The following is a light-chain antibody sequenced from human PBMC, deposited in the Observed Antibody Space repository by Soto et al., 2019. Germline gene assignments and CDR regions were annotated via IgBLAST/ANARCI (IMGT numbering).Light chain of an antibody. V-gene: IGKV3-15*01. J-gene: IGKJ2*01. CDR1: QSVSSSY. CDR3: QQYNNWPPAYT. CDR2: GAS. Sequence: EIVLTQSPATLSLSPGERATLSCRASQSVSSSYLAWYQQKPGQAPRLLIYGASTRATGIPERFSGSGSGTEFTLTISSLQSEDFAVYYCQQYNNWPPAYTFGQGTKVDIK.